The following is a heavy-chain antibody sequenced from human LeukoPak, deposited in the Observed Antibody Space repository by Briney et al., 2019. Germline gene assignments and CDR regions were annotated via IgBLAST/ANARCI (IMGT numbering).Heavy chain of an antibody. V-gene: IGHV3-7*01. Sequence: GGSLRLSCAASGFTFSSFWMSWVRQAPGKGLEWVANINQDGSEKYFLDSVKGRFTISRDNAKNSLYLRMNSLRGEDTAVYYCARDRGGGWDYWGQGTLVTVSS. D-gene: IGHD3-16*01. CDR3: ARDRGGGWDY. J-gene: IGHJ4*02. CDR1: GFTFSSFW. CDR2: INQDGSEK.